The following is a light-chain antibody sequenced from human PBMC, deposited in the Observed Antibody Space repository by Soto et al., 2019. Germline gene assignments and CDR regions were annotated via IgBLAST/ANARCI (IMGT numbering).Light chain of an antibody. Sequence: QSALTQPASVSGSPGQSITISCTGTSSDVGGYNYVSWYQQHPDKAPKLMIYEVSNRPSGVSNRFSGSKSGHTASLTISGLQSEDEADYFCTSYTSYSTLDVFGTGTKV. CDR3: TSYTSYSTLDV. V-gene: IGLV2-14*01. CDR2: EVS. CDR1: SSDVGGYNY. J-gene: IGLJ1*01.